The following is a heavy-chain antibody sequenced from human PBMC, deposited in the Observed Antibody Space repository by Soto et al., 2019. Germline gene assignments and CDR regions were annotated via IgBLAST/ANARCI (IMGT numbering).Heavy chain of an antibody. V-gene: IGHV1-58*01. J-gene: IGHJ6*02. D-gene: IGHD3-10*01. Sequence: SVEVSGEASGFTFTSSAVQWVRQALGQRLEWIGWIVVGSGNTNYAQKFQERVTITRDMSTSTAYMELSSLRSEDTAVYYCAADRLLWFGGDSDYYGMDVWGQGTTVTVSS. CDR2: IVVGSGNT. CDR3: AADRLLWFGGDSDYYGMDV. CDR1: GFTFTSSA.